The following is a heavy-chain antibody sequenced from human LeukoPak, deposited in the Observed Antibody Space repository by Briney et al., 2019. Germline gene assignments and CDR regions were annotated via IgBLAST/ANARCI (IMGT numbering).Heavy chain of an antibody. J-gene: IGHJ3*02. D-gene: IGHD3-3*01. Sequence: SVKVSCKASGGTFSSYAISRVRQAPGQGLEWMGGIITIFGTANYAQKFQGRVTITTDESTSTAYMDLSSLRSEDTAVYYCARENTYYDFWSGYSPDAFDIWGQGTMVTVSS. V-gene: IGHV1-69*05. CDR1: GGTFSSYA. CDR2: IITIFGTA. CDR3: ARENTYYDFWSGYSPDAFDI.